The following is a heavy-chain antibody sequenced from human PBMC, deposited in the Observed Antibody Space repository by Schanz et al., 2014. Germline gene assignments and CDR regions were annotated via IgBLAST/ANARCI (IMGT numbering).Heavy chain of an antibody. V-gene: IGHV1-3*04. CDR1: EYSFTSYS. J-gene: IGHJ4*02. CDR2: INTGSGDT. Sequence: QVHLVQSGAEVKRPGASVKVSCKASEYSFTSYSMHWVRQAPGQRLEWMGWINTGSGDTKYPQKLQGRVTMTTDTATSTAYMELRSLRSDDTAVYYCARDAADFYDILTEEDYWGQGTLVTGSS. CDR3: ARDAADFYDILTEEDY. D-gene: IGHD3-9*01.